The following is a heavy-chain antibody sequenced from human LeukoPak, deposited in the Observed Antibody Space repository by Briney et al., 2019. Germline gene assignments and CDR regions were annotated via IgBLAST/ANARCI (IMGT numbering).Heavy chain of an antibody. CDR3: ARDGCGGSCFHYYYYYMDV. Sequence: SETLSLTCTVSSGSISSSNYYWSWIRQPAGKGLEWIGRISTIGSTNYNPSLNSRVTISIDTSKNQFSLKLSSVTAADRAVYYCARDGCGGSCFHYYYYYMDVWGKGTTVTISS. CDR1: SGSISSSNYY. D-gene: IGHD2-15*01. J-gene: IGHJ6*03. CDR2: ISTIGST. V-gene: IGHV4-61*02.